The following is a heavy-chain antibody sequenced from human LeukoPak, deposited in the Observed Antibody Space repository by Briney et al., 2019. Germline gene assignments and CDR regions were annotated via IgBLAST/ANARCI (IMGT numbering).Heavy chain of an antibody. CDR1: GGSISSYY. J-gene: IGHJ4*02. CDR3: ARVRGGNSKNVDY. D-gene: IGHD4-23*01. V-gene: IGHV4-34*01. CDR2: INHSGST. Sequence: PSETLSLTCTVSGGSISSYYWSWIRQPPGKGLEWIGEINHSGSTNYNPSLKSRVTISVDTSKNQFSLKLSSVTAADTAVYYCARVRGGNSKNVDYWGQGTLVTVSS.